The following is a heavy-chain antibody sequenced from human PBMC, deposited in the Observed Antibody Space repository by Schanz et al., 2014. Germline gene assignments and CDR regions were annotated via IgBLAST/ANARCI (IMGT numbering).Heavy chain of an antibody. D-gene: IGHD6-19*01. CDR2: IHSTGET. CDR1: GFAFSSHD. V-gene: IGHV3-13*01. J-gene: IGHJ4*02. CDR3: ARDLISSGWYDRDIAHFDY. Sequence: EVQLVESGGGLVQPGGSLRLSCVASGFAFSSHDMHWVRQVTGKGLQWVSAIHSTGETYYPDSVQGRFTISRDNAKNSLYLQMNSLRVEDTAVDYCARDLISSGWYDRDIAHFDYWGQGTLVNVSS.